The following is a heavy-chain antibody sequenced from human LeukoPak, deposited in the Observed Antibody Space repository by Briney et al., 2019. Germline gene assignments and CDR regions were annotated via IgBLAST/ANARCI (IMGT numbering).Heavy chain of an antibody. Sequence: SVKVSCKASGGTFSSYAISWVRQAPGQGLEWMGGIIPIFGTANYAQKFQGRVTITTDESTSTAYMELSSLRSEDTAVYYCARDKLGYSSGWYLFDYWGQGTLVTVSS. V-gene: IGHV1-69*05. CDR3: ARDKLGYSSGWYLFDY. CDR2: IIPIFGTA. J-gene: IGHJ4*02. D-gene: IGHD6-19*01. CDR1: GGTFSSYA.